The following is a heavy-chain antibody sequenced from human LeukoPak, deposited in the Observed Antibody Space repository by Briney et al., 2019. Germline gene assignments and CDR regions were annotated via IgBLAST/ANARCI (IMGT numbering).Heavy chain of an antibody. J-gene: IGHJ4*02. Sequence: PGGSLRLSCAASGFSFSTYWMSWVRPAPGKGLEWVANIKQDGSEKYYVDSAKGRFTISRDNAKNSLYLQMSSLRAEDTAVYYCATDLGSSRPNFWGQGILVTVSS. D-gene: IGHD6-13*01. CDR1: GFSFSTYW. CDR2: IKQDGSEK. V-gene: IGHV3-7*01. CDR3: ATDLGSSRPNF.